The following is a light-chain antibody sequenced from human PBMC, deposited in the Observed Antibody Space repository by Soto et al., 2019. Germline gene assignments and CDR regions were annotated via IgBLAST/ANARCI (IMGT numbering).Light chain of an antibody. J-gene: IGKJ1*01. CDR2: DAS. CDR3: PQYNSYPWT. CDR1: QAPGGF. V-gene: IGKV1-5*01. Sequence: DIQMTQSPSSLSASVGDRVAITCRASQAPGGFLAWFAQTPGKAPKILIYDASNLQTGVPRRFRCSGAGTECTLTISSLQHDDFATYYCPQYNSYPWTFGQGTQVDIK.